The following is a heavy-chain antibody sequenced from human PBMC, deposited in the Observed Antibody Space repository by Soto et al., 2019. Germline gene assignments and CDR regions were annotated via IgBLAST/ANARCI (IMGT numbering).Heavy chain of an antibody. CDR3: ARAPYSSGWYRGAFDI. J-gene: IGHJ3*02. D-gene: IGHD6-19*01. V-gene: IGHV4-61*01. CDR2: IYYSGST. Sequence: NPAETLCLTCTVSVGSVSIGSYYWRWIRQPPGKGLEWIGYIYYSGSTNYNPSLKSRVTISVDTSKNQFSLKLSSVTAADTSVYYCARAPYSSGWYRGAFDIWGQGTMVTVSS. CDR1: VGSVSIGSYY.